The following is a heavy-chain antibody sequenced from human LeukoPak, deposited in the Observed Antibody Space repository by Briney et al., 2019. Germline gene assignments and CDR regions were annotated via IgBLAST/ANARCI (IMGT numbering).Heavy chain of an antibody. Sequence: GESLEISCKGSGYSFTSYWIGWVRQMPGKGLEWMGIIYPGDSDTRYSPSFQGQVTISADKSISTAYLQWSSLKASDTAMYYCARQPTYDSSGYYWGYNWFDPWGQGTLVTVSS. V-gene: IGHV5-51*01. CDR2: IYPGDSDT. D-gene: IGHD3-22*01. CDR3: ARQPTYDSSGYYWGYNWFDP. CDR1: GYSFTSYW. J-gene: IGHJ5*02.